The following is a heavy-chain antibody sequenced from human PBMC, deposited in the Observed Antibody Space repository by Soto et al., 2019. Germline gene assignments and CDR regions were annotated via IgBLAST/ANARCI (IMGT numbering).Heavy chain of an antibody. CDR1: GFALSRYV. J-gene: IGHJ6*02. CDR2: ISGSGGDT. D-gene: IGHD2-2*01. CDR3: AKGLDNANDLV. Sequence: EVQLLESGGGLVQAGGSLRLSCATSGFALSRYVMTWVRQTPGKGLEWVSHISGSGGDTYYADSVKGRFTISRDNSKNTLHLHMKRLRAEDVAVSYSAKGLDNANDLVGCQGSTVSVSS. V-gene: IGHV3-23*01.